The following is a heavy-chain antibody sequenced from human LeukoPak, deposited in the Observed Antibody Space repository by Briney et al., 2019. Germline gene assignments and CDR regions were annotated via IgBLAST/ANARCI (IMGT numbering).Heavy chain of an antibody. CDR3: ARQKGYISGWYEGFDY. CDR2: IYYSGST. Sequence: SETLSLTCTVSGGSINSYYWSWIRQPPGKGLEWIGNIYYSGSTNYNPSLKSRVTISVDTSKNEFSLKVTSLTAADTAAYYCARQKGYISGWYEGFDYWGQGTLVTVSS. J-gene: IGHJ4*02. V-gene: IGHV4-59*08. D-gene: IGHD6-19*01. CDR1: GGSINSYY.